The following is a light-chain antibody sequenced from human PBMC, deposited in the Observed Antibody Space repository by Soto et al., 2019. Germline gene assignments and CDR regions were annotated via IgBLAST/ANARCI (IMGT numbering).Light chain of an antibody. CDR3: QQDYNLQLT. J-gene: IGKJ4*01. Sequence: EIVMTQSPATLSLSPGERATLSCRASQSVSSSDLSWYQQKPGQAPRLLIYGASTRATGIPARFSGSGSGTDFTLTISSLQPEDFAVYYCQQDYNLQLTFGGGTKVEIK. CDR2: GAS. V-gene: IGKV3D-7*01. CDR1: QSVSSSD.